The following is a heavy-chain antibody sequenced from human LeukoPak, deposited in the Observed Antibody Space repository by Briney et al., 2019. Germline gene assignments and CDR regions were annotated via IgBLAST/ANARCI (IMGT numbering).Heavy chain of an antibody. V-gene: IGHV3-21*06. J-gene: IGHJ5*02. CDR1: GFTFSSHA. CDR2: ISGSSSNI. Sequence: GGSLRFSCAASGFTFSSHAMNWLRQAPGKGLEYVSAISGSSSNIFYADSVRGRFTISRDNAKNSLYLQMNSLRTEDTAIYYCARNGVVASDWFDPWGQGTLVTVSS. D-gene: IGHD2-8*01. CDR3: ARNGVVASDWFDP.